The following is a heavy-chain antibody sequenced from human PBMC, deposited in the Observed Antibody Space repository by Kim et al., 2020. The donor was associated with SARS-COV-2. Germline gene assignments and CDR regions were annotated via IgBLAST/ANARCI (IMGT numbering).Heavy chain of an antibody. CDR1: GGSISSYY. V-gene: IGHV4-59*08. J-gene: IGHJ4*02. CDR3: ARLGATDSY. Sequence: SETLSLTCTVSGGSISSYYWSWIRQPPGKGLEWIGYIYYSGSTNYNPSLKSRVTISVDTSKNQFSLKLSSVTAADTAVYYCARLGATDSYWGQGTLVTVS. CDR2: IYYSGST. D-gene: IGHD5-12*01.